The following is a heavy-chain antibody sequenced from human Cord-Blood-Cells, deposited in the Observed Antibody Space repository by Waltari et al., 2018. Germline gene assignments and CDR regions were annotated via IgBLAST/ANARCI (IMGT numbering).Heavy chain of an antibody. J-gene: IGHJ4*02. CDR1: GGTFSSYA. V-gene: IGHV1-69*01. Sequence: QVQLVQSGAEVKKPGSSVKVSCKASGGTFSSYAISWVRQAPGQGLEWMGEIIPIFGTANYAQKVQGRVTITADESTSTAYMELSSLRSEDTAVYYCARQGGTGRRGPLYYFDYWGQGTLVTVSS. CDR3: ARQGGTGRRGPLYYFDY. CDR2: IIPIFGTA. D-gene: IGHD1-1*01.